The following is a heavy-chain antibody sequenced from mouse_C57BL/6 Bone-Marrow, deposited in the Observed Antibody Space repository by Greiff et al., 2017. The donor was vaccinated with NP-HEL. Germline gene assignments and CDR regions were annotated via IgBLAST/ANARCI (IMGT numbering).Heavy chain of an antibody. V-gene: IGHV1-54*01. J-gene: IGHJ3*01. D-gene: IGHD2-4*01. CDR1: GYAFTNYL. CDR3: ASQIYYDYDGFAY. CDR2: INPGSGGT. Sequence: QVQLKESGAELVRPGTSVKVSCKASGYAFTNYLIEWVKQRPGQGLEWIGVINPGSGGTNYNEKFKGKATLTADKSSSTAYRQLSSLTSEDSAVYFCASQIYYDYDGFAYWGQGTLVTVSA.